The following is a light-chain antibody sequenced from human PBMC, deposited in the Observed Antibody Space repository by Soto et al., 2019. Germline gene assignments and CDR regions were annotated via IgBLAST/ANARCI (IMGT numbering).Light chain of an antibody. J-gene: IGKJ1*01. Sequence: EIVLTESPGTLSLSPGERATLSCRASQRISISYLAWYQQRPGQAPSLLIYGTSSRATGIPDRFSGSGSGTDFTLTISSLEPEDFAIYYCQQRSKRPLTFGHGTKVDIK. CDR1: QRISISY. CDR3: QQRSKRPLT. CDR2: GTS. V-gene: IGKV3D-20*02.